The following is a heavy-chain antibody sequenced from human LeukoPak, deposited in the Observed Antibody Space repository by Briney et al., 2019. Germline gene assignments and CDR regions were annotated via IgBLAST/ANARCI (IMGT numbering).Heavy chain of an antibody. CDR1: GFTFSSYA. CDR2: ISTSSSYI. V-gene: IGHV3-21*01. D-gene: IGHD3-22*01. J-gene: IGHJ4*02. Sequence: GGSLRLSCAASGFTFSSYALHWVRQAPSKGLEWVSSISTSSSYIYYADSVKGRFTISRDNTKNSLYLQMNSLRAEDTAVYYCARDLYRIVVVPHYFDYWGQGTLVTVSS. CDR3: ARDLYRIVVVPHYFDY.